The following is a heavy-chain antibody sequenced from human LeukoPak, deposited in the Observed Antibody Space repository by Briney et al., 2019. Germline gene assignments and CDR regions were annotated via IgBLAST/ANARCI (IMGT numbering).Heavy chain of an antibody. CDR1: GGSISSYY. CDR3: ARTPGWSYRPDYYFDY. V-gene: IGHV4-59*01. Sequence: SETLSLTCTVSGGSISSYYWSWIRQPPGTGLEWIGYIYYSGSTNYNPSLKSRVTISVDTSKNQFSLKRSSVTAADTAVYYCARTPGWSYRPDYYFDYWGQGTLVTVSS. J-gene: IGHJ4*02. D-gene: IGHD3-16*02. CDR2: IYYSGST.